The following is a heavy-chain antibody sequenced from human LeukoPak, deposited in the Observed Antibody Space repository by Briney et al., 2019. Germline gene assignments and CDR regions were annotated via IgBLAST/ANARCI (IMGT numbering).Heavy chain of an antibody. V-gene: IGHV4-39*07. CDR3: ASVRRGFGEFSKYYSYYYMDV. CDR2: IYYSGST. D-gene: IGHD3-10*01. Sequence: SETLSLTCTVSGGSISSSSYYWGRIRQPPGKGLEWIGSIYYSGSTYYNPSLKSRVTISVDTSKNQFSLKLSSVTAADTAVYYCASVRRGFGEFSKYYSYYYMDVWGKGTTVTISS. J-gene: IGHJ6*03. CDR1: GGSISSSSYY.